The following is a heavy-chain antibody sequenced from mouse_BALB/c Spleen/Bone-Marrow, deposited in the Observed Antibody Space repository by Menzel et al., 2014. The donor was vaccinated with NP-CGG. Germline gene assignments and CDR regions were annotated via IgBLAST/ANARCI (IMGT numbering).Heavy chain of an antibody. CDR1: GYAFTNYL. CDR2: INPGSGGT. Sequence: VKLMESGPELVRPGTSVKVSCKASGYAFTNYLMEWIKQRPGQGLEWIGVINPGSGGTNYNEKFKGKATLTADKSSSTAYMQLSSLTSDGSAVYFCARRIYYAMGYWGQGTTLTVSS. V-gene: IGHV1-54*01. CDR3: ARRIYYAMGY. J-gene: IGHJ2*01. D-gene: IGHD2-1*01.